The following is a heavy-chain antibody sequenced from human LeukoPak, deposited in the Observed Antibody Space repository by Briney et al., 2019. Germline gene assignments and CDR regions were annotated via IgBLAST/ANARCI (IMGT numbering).Heavy chain of an antibody. Sequence: PGGSLRLSCEASGFTFDDYGMSWVRQAPGKGLEWVSSINWGGVSTYYADAVKGRFTISRDNAKNSLYLQMNSLRAEDTAVYYCARALPTSYGDYWGQGTLVTVSS. CDR3: ARALPTSYGDY. D-gene: IGHD5-18*01. J-gene: IGHJ4*02. CDR2: INWGGVST. V-gene: IGHV3-20*04. CDR1: GFTFDDYG.